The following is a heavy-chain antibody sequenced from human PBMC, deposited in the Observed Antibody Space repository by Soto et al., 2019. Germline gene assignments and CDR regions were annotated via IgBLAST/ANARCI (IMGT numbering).Heavy chain of an antibody. Sequence: QVQLVQSGAEVKKPGSSVKVSCKASGGTFSSYTFSWVRQAPGQGLEWMGRIIPMLGIANYAQKFLGRVTITADRSTSTVYMELSSLRSEETAVYFCARGVHFDSSGYSSWGQGTLVTVSS. V-gene: IGHV1-69*02. CDR3: ARGVHFDSSGYSS. CDR2: IIPMLGIA. D-gene: IGHD3-22*01. CDR1: GGTFSSYT. J-gene: IGHJ5*02.